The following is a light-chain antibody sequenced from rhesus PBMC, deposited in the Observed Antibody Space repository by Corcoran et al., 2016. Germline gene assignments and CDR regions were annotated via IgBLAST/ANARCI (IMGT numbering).Light chain of an antibody. CDR3: QHGYGTPLT. CDR2: KAS. J-gene: IGKJ4*01. V-gene: IGKV1-74*01. Sequence: DIQMTQSPSSLSASVGDRVTITCRASENVNNYLNRYQQKPGKATKLLNYKASTLQNGGPSRFSGSGSWTDYTFTISSLQPEDVATYYCQHGYGTPLTFGGGTKVELK. CDR1: ENVNNY.